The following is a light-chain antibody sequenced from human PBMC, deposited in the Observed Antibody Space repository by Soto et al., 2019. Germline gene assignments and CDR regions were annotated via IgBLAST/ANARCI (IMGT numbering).Light chain of an antibody. CDR1: SSNIGNNY. CDR3: GTWDSSLSAQ. V-gene: IGLV1-51*02. J-gene: IGLJ2*01. CDR2: ENN. Sequence: QSVLTQPPSVSAAPGQKVTISCSGSSSNIGNNYVSWYQQLPGTAPKLLIYENNKRPSGIPDRFSGSKSGTSATLGITGLQTGDDADYYCGTWDSSLSAQFGGGTKLTVL.